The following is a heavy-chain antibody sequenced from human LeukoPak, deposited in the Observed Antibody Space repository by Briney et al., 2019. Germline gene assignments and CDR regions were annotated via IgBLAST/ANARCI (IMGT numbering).Heavy chain of an antibody. CDR2: INPNSGVT. J-gene: IGHJ4*02. CDR3: ARRDGYKSGPNDY. Sequence: GASVKVSCKASGYTFTDDYVHWVRQAPGQGLEWMGWINPNSGVTNYAQKLQGRVTMTTDTSTSTAYMELRSLRSDDTAVYYCARRDGYKSGPNDYWGQGTLVTVSS. D-gene: IGHD5-24*01. V-gene: IGHV1-2*02. CDR1: GYTFTDDY.